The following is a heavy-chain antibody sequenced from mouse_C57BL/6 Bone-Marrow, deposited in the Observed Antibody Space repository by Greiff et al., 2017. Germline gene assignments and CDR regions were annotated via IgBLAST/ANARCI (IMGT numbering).Heavy chain of an antibody. D-gene: IGHD1-1*01. CDR2: IHPNSGST. CDR1: GYTFTSYW. CDR3: ARQWYYYGSAWFAY. Sequence: QVQLQQPGAELVKPGASVKLSCKASGYTFTSYWMHWVKQRPGQGLEWIGMIHPNSGSTNYNEKFKSKATLTVDKSSSTAYMQLSSLTSEDSAVYYCARQWYYYGSAWFAYWGQGTLVTVSA. J-gene: IGHJ3*01. V-gene: IGHV1-64*01.